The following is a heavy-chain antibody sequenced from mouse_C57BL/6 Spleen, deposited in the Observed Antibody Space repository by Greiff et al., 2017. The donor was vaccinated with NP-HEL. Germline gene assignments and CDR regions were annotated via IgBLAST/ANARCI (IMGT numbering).Heavy chain of an antibody. D-gene: IGHD2-4*01. CDR3: TSTMITARSSYYFDY. V-gene: IGHV1-15*01. CDR2: IDPATGGT. J-gene: IGHJ2*01. CDR1: GYTFTDYE. Sequence: VQLQQSVAELVRPGASVTLSCKASGYTFTDYEMHWVKQTPVHGLEWIGAIDPATGGTAYNQKFKGKAILTADKSSSTAYMELRSLTSEDSAVYYCTSTMITARSSYYFDYGGQGTTLTVSS.